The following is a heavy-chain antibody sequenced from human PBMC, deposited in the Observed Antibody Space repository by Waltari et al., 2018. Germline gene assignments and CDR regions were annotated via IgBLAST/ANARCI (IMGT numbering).Heavy chain of an antibody. D-gene: IGHD3-10*01. CDR1: GYTLTELS. J-gene: IGHJ4*02. Sequence: QVQLVQSGAEVKKPGASVKVSCKVSGYTLTELSMHWVRQAPGKGIEWMGGFDPEDGETIYAQKFQGRVTMTEDTSTDTAYMELSSLRSEDTAVYYCATGLLWFGEYPNPTLPNFDYWGQGTLVTVSS. CDR3: ATGLLWFGEYPNPTLPNFDY. V-gene: IGHV1-24*01. CDR2: FDPEDGET.